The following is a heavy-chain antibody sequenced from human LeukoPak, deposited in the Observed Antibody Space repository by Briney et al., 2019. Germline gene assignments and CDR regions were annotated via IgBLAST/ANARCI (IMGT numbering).Heavy chain of an antibody. CDR1: GFTFSSFA. J-gene: IGHJ4*02. D-gene: IGHD1-26*01. CDR2: IRGDGAGT. V-gene: IGHV3-23*01. CDR3: ASKNGSY. Sequence: GGSLRLSCEPSGFTFSSFAMSWVRQAPGKGLEWVSLIRGDGAGTYYADSVKGRFTISRDNSKNTLYLQMNSLRAEDTAVYYCASKNGSYWGQGTLVTVSS.